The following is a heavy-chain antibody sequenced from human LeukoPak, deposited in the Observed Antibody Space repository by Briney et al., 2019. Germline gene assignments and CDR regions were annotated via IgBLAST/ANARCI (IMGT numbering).Heavy chain of an antibody. Sequence: SETLSLTCTVSGGSTSSYYWSWIRQPPGKGLEWIGYIYYSGSTNYNPSLKSRVTISVDTSKNQFSLKLSSVTAADTAVYYCARDGRIQLSYYGMDVWGQGTTVTVSS. CDR2: IYYSGST. CDR3: ARDGRIQLSYYGMDV. CDR1: GGSTSSYY. J-gene: IGHJ6*02. V-gene: IGHV4-59*01. D-gene: IGHD5-18*01.